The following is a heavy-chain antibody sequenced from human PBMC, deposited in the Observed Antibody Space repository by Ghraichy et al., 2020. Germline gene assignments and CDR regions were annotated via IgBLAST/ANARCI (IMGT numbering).Heavy chain of an antibody. CDR1: GGSFSGYY. D-gene: IGHD3-10*01. CDR2: INHSGST. Sequence: SCAVYGGSFSGYYWSWIRQPPGKGLEWIGEINHSGSTNYNPSLKSRVTISVDTSKNQFSLKLSSVTAADTAVYYCARGRGSGSYYSPPYYYGMDVWGQGTTVTVSS. CDR3: ARGRGSGSYYSPPYYYGMDV. J-gene: IGHJ6*02. V-gene: IGHV4-34*01.